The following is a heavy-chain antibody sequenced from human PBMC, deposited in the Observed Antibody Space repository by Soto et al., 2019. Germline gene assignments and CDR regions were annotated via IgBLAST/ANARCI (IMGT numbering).Heavy chain of an antibody. CDR2: INAGNGNT. J-gene: IGHJ6*02. CDR1: GYTFTSYA. D-gene: IGHD2-2*01. CDR3: ARRPTVPAGAYYYYYGMDV. Sequence: ASVKVSCKASGYTFTSYAMHWVRQAPGQRLEWMGWINAGNGNTKYSQKFQGRVTITRDTSASTAYMELSSLRSEDTAVYYCARRPTVPAGAYYYYYGMDVWGQGTTVTVSS. V-gene: IGHV1-3*01.